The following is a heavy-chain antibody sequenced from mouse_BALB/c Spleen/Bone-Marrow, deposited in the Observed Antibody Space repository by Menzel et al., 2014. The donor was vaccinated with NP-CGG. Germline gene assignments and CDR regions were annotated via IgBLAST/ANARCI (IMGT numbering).Heavy chain of an antibody. CDR3: AVYYYGRSSFAY. V-gene: IGHV14-3*02. CDR1: DFNIKDAY. Sequence: VQLQQSGAELVKPGASVKLSCTASDFNIKDAYMHWVKQRPEQGLEWIGRIDPANVNTKYDTKFQGKATITAATSPNTAYLLLSSLTSEDTAVYYRAVYYYGRSSFAYWGQGTLVTVSA. D-gene: IGHD1-1*01. J-gene: IGHJ3*01. CDR2: IDPANVNT.